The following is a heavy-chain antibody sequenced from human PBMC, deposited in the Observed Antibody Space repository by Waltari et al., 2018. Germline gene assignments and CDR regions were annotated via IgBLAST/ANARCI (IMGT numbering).Heavy chain of an antibody. J-gene: IGHJ2*01. D-gene: IGHD6-6*01. CDR1: GGSIPSGNYY. V-gene: IGHV4-61*02. CDR2: IYTTGTT. Sequence: QVQLQESGPGLVKPSQTLSLICTVSGGSIPSGNYYWTWIRQPAGKGLEWIGRIYTTGTTTYNPSLRSRVTILVDTSNNHFSLRLSSVTAADTAVYYCAREPSVAARSYWYFDLWGRGTLVTVSS. CDR3: AREPSVAARSYWYFDL.